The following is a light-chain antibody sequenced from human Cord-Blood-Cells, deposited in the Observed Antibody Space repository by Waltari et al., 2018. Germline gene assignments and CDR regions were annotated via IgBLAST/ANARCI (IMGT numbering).Light chain of an antibody. J-gene: IGKJ3*01. Sequence: DIVMTQSPLSLPVTPGEPASISCRSSQSLLHSNGYNYLDWYLQKPGQSPQLLIYLGSNRASGVPDRFSGSGSGTDFTLNISRVEAEDVGAYYCMQALQTPPFTFSPGTKVDI. CDR2: LGS. V-gene: IGKV2-28*01. CDR3: MQALQTPPFT. CDR1: QSLLHSNGYNY.